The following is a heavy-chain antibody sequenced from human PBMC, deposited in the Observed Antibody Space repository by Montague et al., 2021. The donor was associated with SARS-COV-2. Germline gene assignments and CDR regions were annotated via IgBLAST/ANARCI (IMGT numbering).Heavy chain of an antibody. Sequence: SETLSLTCTVSGGSISSSNYYWAWIRQPPGKGLEWIGNIFYSGNSYYNPSLKSRVTISVDTSKNQSSLKLSSVTAADTAVYYCARPKYSSSWYVDYWGQGTLVTVSS. D-gene: IGHD6-13*01. CDR3: ARPKYSSSWYVDY. J-gene: IGHJ4*02. CDR2: IFYSGNS. CDR1: GGSISSSNYY. V-gene: IGHV4-39*01.